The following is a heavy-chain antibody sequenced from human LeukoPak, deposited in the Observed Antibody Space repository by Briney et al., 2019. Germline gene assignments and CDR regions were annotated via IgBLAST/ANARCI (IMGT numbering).Heavy chain of an antibody. Sequence: PGGAVRLSCAASGFTFNNYGMHWVRQAPGKGLEWVAFIRYDGSNKYYADSVKGRFTISRDNSKNTLYLQMNSLRAEDTAVYYCAKLLYWYIDLWGRGTLVTVSS. CDR1: GFTFNNYG. V-gene: IGHV3-30*02. D-gene: IGHD2-15*01. CDR3: AKLLYWYIDL. CDR2: IRYDGSNK. J-gene: IGHJ2*01.